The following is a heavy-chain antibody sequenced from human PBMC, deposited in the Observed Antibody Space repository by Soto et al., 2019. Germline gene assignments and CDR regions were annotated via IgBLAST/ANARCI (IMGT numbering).Heavy chain of an antibody. J-gene: IGHJ6*02. CDR1: GFSLTTGRMG. CDR2: IFSNAER. V-gene: IGHV2-26*01. CDR3: ARLVADPYYYYYGLDV. Sequence: QVTLKESGPVLVKATETLTRTCTVSGFSLTTGRMGVSWIRQPPGKALEWLAHIFSNAERSYNSSLQTRLTISYDTSKGQVVLTMTDVGPLDTATYYCARLVADPYYYYYGLDVWGPGTTVTVSS.